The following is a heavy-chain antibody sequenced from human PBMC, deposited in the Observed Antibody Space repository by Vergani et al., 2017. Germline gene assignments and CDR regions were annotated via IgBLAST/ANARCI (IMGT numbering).Heavy chain of an antibody. CDR2: ISAYNGNT. CDR1: GGTFSSYA. V-gene: IGHV1-18*01. J-gene: IGHJ4*02. Sequence: QVQLVQSGAEVKKPGSSVKVSCKASGGTFSSYAISWVRQAPGQGLEWMGWISAYNGNTNYAQKLQGRVTMTTDTSTSTAYMELRSLRSDDTAVYYCARVFYYDSSGYYYFDYWGQGTLVTVSS. D-gene: IGHD3-22*01. CDR3: ARVFYYDSSGYYYFDY.